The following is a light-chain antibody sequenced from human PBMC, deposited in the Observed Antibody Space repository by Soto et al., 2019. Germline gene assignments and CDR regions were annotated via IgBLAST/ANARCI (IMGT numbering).Light chain of an antibody. V-gene: IGKV1-5*03. CDR1: QTISSW. CDR2: KAS. CDR3: QHYNSYSEA. Sequence: DIQMTQSPSTLSGSVGDRVTITCRASQTISSWLAWYQQKPGKAPKLLTYKASTLKSGVPSRFSGSGSGTEFTLTSSSLQPDDFETYYCQHYNSYSEAFGQGTKVDIK. J-gene: IGKJ1*01.